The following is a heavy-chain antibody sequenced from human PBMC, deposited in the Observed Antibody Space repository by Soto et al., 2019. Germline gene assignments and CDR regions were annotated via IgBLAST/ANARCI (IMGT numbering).Heavy chain of an antibody. Sequence: QVQLVQSGAEVKKPGASVKVSCKASGYTFTSYAMHWVRQAPGQRLERMGWINAGNGNTKYSQKFQGRVTITRDTTASTAYMELRRLRSQNTDVYYCSRDGTGGARSWYHLGQYYYYYGMDVWGQGTTVTVSS. V-gene: IGHV1-3*01. CDR3: SRDGTGGARSWYHLGQYYYYYGMDV. D-gene: IGHD6-13*01. CDR1: GYTFTSYA. CDR2: INAGNGNT. J-gene: IGHJ6*02.